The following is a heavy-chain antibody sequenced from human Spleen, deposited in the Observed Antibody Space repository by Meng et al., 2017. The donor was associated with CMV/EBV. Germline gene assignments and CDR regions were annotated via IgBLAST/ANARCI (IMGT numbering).Heavy chain of an antibody. D-gene: IGHD6-13*01. CDR3: AGHVLLGEFTSSWYWFDP. J-gene: IGHJ5*02. CDR2: TYYRSKWYN. CDR1: GDSVSSNSAA. Sequence: SQTLSLTCAISGDSVSSNSAAWNWIRQSPSRGLEWLGRTYYRSKWYNDYAVSVKSRITINPDTSKNQFSLQLNSVTPEDTAVYYCAGHVLLGEFTSSWYWFDPWGQGTLVTVSS. V-gene: IGHV6-1*01.